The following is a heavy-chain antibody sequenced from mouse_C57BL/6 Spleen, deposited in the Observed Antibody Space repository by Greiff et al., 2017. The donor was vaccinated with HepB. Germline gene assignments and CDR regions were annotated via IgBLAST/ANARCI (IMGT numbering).Heavy chain of an antibody. CDR2: IYPGGGYT. J-gene: IGHJ1*03. CDR1: GYTFTNYW. Sequence: QVQLQQSGAELVRPGTSVKMSCKASGYTFTNYWIGWAKQRPGHGLEWIGDIYPGGGYTNYNEKFKGKATLTADKSSSTACMQFSSLTSEDSAIYYCARAGGSSLSYWYFDVWGTGTTVTVSS. CDR3: ARAGGSSLSYWYFDV. V-gene: IGHV1-63*01. D-gene: IGHD1-1*01.